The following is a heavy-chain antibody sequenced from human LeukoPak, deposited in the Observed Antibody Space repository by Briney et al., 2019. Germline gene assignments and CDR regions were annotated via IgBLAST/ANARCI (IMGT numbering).Heavy chain of an antibody. J-gene: IGHJ5*02. Sequence: GSLRLSCAASGFTFSSYSMNWVRQAPGKGLEWVSSISSSSSYIYYADPVKGRFTFSRDNAKNSLYLQMTSLRAEDTAVYYCERGRSGPTTPANLSGSWRQGTLVTVS. CDR1: GFTFSSYS. CDR2: ISSSSSYI. CDR3: ERGRSGPTTPANLSGS. D-gene: IGHD6-25*01. V-gene: IGHV3-21*01.